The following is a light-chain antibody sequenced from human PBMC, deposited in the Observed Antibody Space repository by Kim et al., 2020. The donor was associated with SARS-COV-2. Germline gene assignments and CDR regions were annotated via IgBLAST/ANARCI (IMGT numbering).Light chain of an antibody. CDR1: QGISNY. Sequence: ASVGDRVTITCRASQGISNYLAWYQQKPGKVPKLPIYAASTLQSGVSSRFSGSGSGTDFTLTISSLQPEDVATYYCQKYNSVPRTFGQGTKVDIK. J-gene: IGKJ1*01. CDR3: QKYNSVPRT. CDR2: AAS. V-gene: IGKV1-27*01.